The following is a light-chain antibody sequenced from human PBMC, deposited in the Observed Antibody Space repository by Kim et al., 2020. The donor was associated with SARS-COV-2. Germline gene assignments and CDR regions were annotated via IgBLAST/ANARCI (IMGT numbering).Light chain of an antibody. Sequence: GYPGDAVTTSWTGDNVQCKYVCWYQRTAGHCPVLVLYGDNKRPSGIPERISGSHSENTATLTISGTQAMDEADYYCQVWDYSLGVFGAGTQLTVL. CDR1: NVQCKY. V-gene: IGLV3-1*01. CDR3: QVWDYSLGV. J-gene: IGLJ2*01. CDR2: GDN.